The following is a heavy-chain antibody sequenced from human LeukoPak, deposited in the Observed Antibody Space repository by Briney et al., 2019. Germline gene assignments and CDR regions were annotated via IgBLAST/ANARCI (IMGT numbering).Heavy chain of an antibody. J-gene: IGHJ4*02. CDR3: AKARKGDTRAFDY. CDR1: GFTFRSYA. CDR2: ISGSGGST. V-gene: IGHV3-23*01. D-gene: IGHD3-16*01. Sequence: PGGSLRLSCAASGFTFRSYAMSWARQAQGRGLEWFSAISGSGGSTYYADSVKGRFTISRDNSKNTLYLQMNSLRAEDTAVYYCAKARKGDTRAFDYWGQGTLVTVSS.